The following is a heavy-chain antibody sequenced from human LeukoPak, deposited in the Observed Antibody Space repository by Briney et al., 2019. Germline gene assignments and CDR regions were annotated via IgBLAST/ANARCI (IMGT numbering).Heavy chain of an antibody. CDR1: GGSFSGYH. CDR3: ARDPTTVTTLPYYFDF. Sequence: PSETLSLTCAVHGGSFSGYHWNWIRQSPEKGLEWIGEINDRGRTNYNPSLKSRVSLSVDTSRKEFSLKLSAVTAADTAVYYCARDPTTVTTLPYYFDFWGQGTLVTVST. CDR2: INDRGRT. J-gene: IGHJ4*02. D-gene: IGHD4-17*01. V-gene: IGHV4-34*01.